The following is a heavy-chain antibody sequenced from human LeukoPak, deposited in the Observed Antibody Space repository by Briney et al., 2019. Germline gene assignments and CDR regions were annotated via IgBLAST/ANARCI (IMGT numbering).Heavy chain of an antibody. V-gene: IGHV4-39*07. CDR3: ATNLDYYDSSGFVFDI. D-gene: IGHD3-22*01. Sequence: PSETLSLTCTVSGGSIRSSYYYWGWIRQPPGKGLEWIGSIYDSGSTYYNPSLKSRVTISVDTSKNQFSLKLSSVTAADTAVYYCATNLDYYDSSGFVFDIWGQGTMVTVSS. CDR1: GGSIRSSYYY. CDR2: IYDSGST. J-gene: IGHJ3*02.